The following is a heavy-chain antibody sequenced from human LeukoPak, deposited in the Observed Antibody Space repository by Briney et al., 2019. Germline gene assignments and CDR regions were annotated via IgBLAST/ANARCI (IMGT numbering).Heavy chain of an antibody. V-gene: IGHV4-34*01. J-gene: IGHJ4*02. D-gene: IGHD3-16*01. Sequence: SETLSLTCAVYGGSFSGYYWGWIRQPPGKGLEWIGNIYHSGNTYYNSSLKSRVTISVDTSKNQFSLRLTSVTAADTAVYYCASLRVPGDFDYWGQGPWSPSPQ. CDR1: GGSFSGYY. CDR3: ASLRVPGDFDY. CDR2: IYHSGNT.